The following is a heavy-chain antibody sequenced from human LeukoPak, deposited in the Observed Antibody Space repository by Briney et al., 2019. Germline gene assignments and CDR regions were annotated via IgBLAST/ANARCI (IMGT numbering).Heavy chain of an antibody. CDR3: AKDLSDILTSAFDI. V-gene: IGHV3-30*18. Sequence: PGGSLRLSCAASGFTFSSYGMHWVRQAPGKGLEWVAVISYDGSNKYYADSVKGRFTISRDNSKNTLYLQTNSLRAEDTAVYYCAKDLSDILTSAFDIWGQGTMVTVSS. CDR1: GFTFSSYG. J-gene: IGHJ3*02. CDR2: ISYDGSNK. D-gene: IGHD3-9*01.